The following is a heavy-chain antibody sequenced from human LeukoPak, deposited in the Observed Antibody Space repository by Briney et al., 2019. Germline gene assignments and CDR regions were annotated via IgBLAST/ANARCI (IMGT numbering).Heavy chain of an antibody. CDR2: IYYTGRN. J-gene: IGHJ4*02. CDR1: GGSINSHY. CDR3: ARRDSGWNYFDY. Sequence: SETLSLTCAVSGGSINSHYWSWIRQPPGKGLEWIGDIYYTGRNNYNPSLKSRVTISVDTSKHHLSLNLTSVLAADTAMYYCARRDSGWNYFDYWGQGNLVTVSS. D-gene: IGHD5-12*01. V-gene: IGHV4-59*08.